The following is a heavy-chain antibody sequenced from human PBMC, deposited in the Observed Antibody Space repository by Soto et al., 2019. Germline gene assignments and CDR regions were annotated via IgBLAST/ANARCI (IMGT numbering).Heavy chain of an antibody. CDR1: GGSIGGGGYY. J-gene: IGHJ5*02. CDR2: IYYIGST. Sequence: QVQLQGSGPGLGKPSRTRSLPCLFSGGSIGGGGYYWNWIRQHPGKGLEWIGYIYYIGSTYYNPSLKSRVTISLDTSKNQFSLKLSSVTAADTAVYYCARSVFPWGQGTLVTVSS. V-gene: IGHV4-31*03. CDR3: ARSVFP.